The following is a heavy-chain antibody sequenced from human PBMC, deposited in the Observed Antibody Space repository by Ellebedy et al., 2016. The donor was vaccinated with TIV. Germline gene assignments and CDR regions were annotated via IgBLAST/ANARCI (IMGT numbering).Heavy chain of an antibody. CDR3: ANGDTNSYYAY. D-gene: IGHD3-10*01. J-gene: IGHJ4*02. CDR2: ISTNGGYT. Sequence: GGSLRLSCAASGFTFSDYQMSWIRQAPGKGLEWVSYISTNGGYTNHADTVEGRLILSRENAKKSLSLQRNSPRAEDTAVYYYANGDTNSYYAYWGQGTLVTVSS. CDR1: GFTFSDYQ. V-gene: IGHV3-11*06.